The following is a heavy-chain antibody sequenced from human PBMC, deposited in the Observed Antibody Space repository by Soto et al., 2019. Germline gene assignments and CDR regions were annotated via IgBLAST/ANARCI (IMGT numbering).Heavy chain of an antibody. Sequence: ASVKVSCKASGYTFSDFYINWLLQASGQGPEWMGWMNAKSGDTFFPQRFQGKFNMTWDTSLSTAYMEVGSLTSDDTAIYYCARGNPFNYAGFDVWGQGTTVTVSS. D-gene: IGHD4-4*01. CDR2: MNAKSGDT. V-gene: IGHV1-8*01. J-gene: IGHJ6*02. CDR3: ARGNPFNYAGFDV. CDR1: GYTFSDFY.